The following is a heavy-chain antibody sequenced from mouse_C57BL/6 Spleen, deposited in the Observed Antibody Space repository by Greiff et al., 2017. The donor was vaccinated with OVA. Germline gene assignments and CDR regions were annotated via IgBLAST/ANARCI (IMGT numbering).Heavy chain of an antibody. V-gene: IGHV1-15*01. CDR1: GYTFTDYE. Sequence: QVQLQQSGAELVRPGASVTLSCKASGYTFTDYEMHWVKQTPVHGLEWIGAIDPETGGTAYNQKFKGKAILTADKSSSTAYMELRSLTSEDSAVYYCTRKAGYYGFAYWGQGTLVTVSA. J-gene: IGHJ3*01. D-gene: IGHD2-3*01. CDR3: TRKAGYYGFAY. CDR2: IDPETGGT.